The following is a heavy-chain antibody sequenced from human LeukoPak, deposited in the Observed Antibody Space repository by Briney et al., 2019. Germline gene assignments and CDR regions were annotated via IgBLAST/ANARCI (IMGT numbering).Heavy chain of an antibody. V-gene: IGHV4-34*01. CDR3: AREAFWSGLNWFDP. CDR2: INHSGST. J-gene: IGHJ5*02. CDR1: GGSFSGYY. Sequence: PSETLSLTCAVYGGSFSGYYWSWIRQPPGKGLEWIGEINHSGSTNYNPSLKSRVTISVDTSKNQFSLKLSSVTAADTAVYYCAREAFWSGLNWFDPWGQGTLATVSS. D-gene: IGHD3-3*01.